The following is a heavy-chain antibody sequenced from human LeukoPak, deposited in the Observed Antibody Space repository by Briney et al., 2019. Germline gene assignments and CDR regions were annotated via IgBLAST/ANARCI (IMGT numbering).Heavy chain of an antibody. CDR1: GYTFTSYY. V-gene: IGHV1-46*01. D-gene: IGHD3-22*01. CDR3: ARGRFVLDYYRFPY. J-gene: IGHJ4*02. CDR2: FNPSGGGT. Sequence: ASVKVPCKASGYTFTSYYMHWVRQALGQGLEWMGMFNPSGGGTTYAQKFQGRVTMTRDTSTSTVYMELSSLRSEDTAVYYCARGRFVLDYYRFPYWGQTTVVTVSS.